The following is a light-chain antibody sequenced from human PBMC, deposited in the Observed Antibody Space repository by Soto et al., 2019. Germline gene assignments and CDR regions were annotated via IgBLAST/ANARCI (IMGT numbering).Light chain of an antibody. V-gene: IGLV2-14*01. CDR2: DVS. CDR3: NSYSSSTTLYL. Sequence: QSVLTQPASVSGSPGQSITISCTGTSTDVGGYNYVSWYQQHPGKAPKLMISDVSNRPSGVSIRFSGSKSGNTASLTISGLQAEDEADYYCNSYSSSTTLYLFGNGTKLTVL. CDR1: STDVGGYNY. J-gene: IGLJ1*01.